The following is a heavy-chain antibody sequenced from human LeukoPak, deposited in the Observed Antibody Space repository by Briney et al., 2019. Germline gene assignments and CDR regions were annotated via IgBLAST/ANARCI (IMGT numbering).Heavy chain of an antibody. V-gene: IGHV1-18*01. CDR1: GGTFSSYG. D-gene: IGHD2-15*01. CDR3: ARGYGEQLLLRFDP. CDR2: ISAYNGNT. Sequence: ASVKVSCKASGGTFSSYGISWVRQAPGQGVEWMGWISAYNGNTNYAQKFQSRVTMTTDKSTSTAYMELRSLRSDDAAVYYCARGYGEQLLLRFDPWGQGTLVTVSS. J-gene: IGHJ5*02.